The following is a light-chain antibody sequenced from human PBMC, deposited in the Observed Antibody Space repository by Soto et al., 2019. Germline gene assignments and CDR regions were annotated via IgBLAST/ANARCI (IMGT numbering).Light chain of an antibody. J-gene: IGKJ2*01. CDR1: QSLSSNY. V-gene: IGKV3-20*01. Sequence: EIVLTQSPGTLSLSPGERATLSCRASQSLSSNYLAWYQQKPGQAPRLLIYGASSRATDIPDKFSGSGSGTAFTLTISRLEPEDFAVYYCQHYESSPPSYTFGQGTKLEVK. CDR2: GAS. CDR3: QHYESSPPSYT.